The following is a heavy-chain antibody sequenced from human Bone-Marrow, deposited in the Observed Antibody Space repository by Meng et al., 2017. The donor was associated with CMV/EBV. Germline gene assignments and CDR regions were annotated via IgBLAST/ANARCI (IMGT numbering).Heavy chain of an antibody. CDR2: INSDGSST. V-gene: IGHV3-74*01. Sequence: GESLKISCAASGFTFSSYWMHWVRQAPGKGLVWVSRINSDGSSTSYADSVKGRFTISRDNAKNTLYLQMNSLRAEDTAVYYCARVKSSSHYYYYGMDVWGQGTTVTVSS. CDR3: ARVKSSSHYYYYGMDV. J-gene: IGHJ6*02. CDR1: GFTFSSYW. D-gene: IGHD6-6*01.